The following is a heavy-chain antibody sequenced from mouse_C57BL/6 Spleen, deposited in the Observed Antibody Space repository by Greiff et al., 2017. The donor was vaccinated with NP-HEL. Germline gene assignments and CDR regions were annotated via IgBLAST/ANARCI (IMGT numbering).Heavy chain of an antibody. CDR3: TRTDYGSSRPMDY. Sequence: QVQLQQSGAELVRPGASVTLSCKASGYTFTDYEMHWVKQTPVHGLEWIGAIDPETGGTAYNQKFKGKAILTADKSSSTAYMELRSLTSEDSAVYYCTRTDYGSSRPMDYWGQGTSVTVSS. J-gene: IGHJ4*01. CDR2: IDPETGGT. CDR1: GYTFTDYE. V-gene: IGHV1-15*01. D-gene: IGHD1-1*01.